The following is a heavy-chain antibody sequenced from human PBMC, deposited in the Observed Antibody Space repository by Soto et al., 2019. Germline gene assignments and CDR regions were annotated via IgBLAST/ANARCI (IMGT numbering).Heavy chain of an antibody. V-gene: IGHV3-23*01. J-gene: IGHJ4*02. Sequence: SLSCSPSEFRSISYAVGWVRQTPGKGLEWVSVISGNAGRTYYADSVKGRFIISRDNSRDTLSLQMDSLRGEDTAIYYCAKTKGNYCSGGSCYYFDKWGQGVLVTVSS. D-gene: IGHD2-15*01. CDR2: ISGNAGRT. CDR1: EFRSISYA. CDR3: AKTKGNYCSGGSCYYFDK.